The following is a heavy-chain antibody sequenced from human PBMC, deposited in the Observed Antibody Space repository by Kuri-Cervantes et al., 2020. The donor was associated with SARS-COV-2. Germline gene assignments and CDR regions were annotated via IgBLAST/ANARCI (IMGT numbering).Heavy chain of an antibody. D-gene: IGHD2/OR15-2a*01. CDR3: ARVRSTTAGWFDP. V-gene: IGHV4-59*01. Sequence: GSLRLSCTVSGGSISGYYWSWIRQPPGKGLEWIGYIYYSGSTNYNPSLKSRVTISVDTSKNQFSLKLSSVTAADTAVYYCARVRSTTAGWFDPWGQGTLVTVSS. J-gene: IGHJ5*02. CDR1: GGSISGYY. CDR2: IYYSGST.